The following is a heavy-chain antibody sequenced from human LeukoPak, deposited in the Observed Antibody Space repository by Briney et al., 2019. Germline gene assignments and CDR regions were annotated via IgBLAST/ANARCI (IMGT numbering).Heavy chain of an antibody. CDR2: INYSGGT. V-gene: IGHV4-34*01. CDR1: VGSFSDYY. CDR3: ARQQSASNWFDP. D-gene: IGHD6-13*01. J-gene: IGHJ5*02. Sequence: SETLSLTCAVYVGSFSDYYWSWIRQPPGKGLEWIGEINYSGGTSYHPSLKSRVTISVDTSKNQFSLKLTSVTAADTAVYYCARQQSASNWFDPWGQGTLVTVSS.